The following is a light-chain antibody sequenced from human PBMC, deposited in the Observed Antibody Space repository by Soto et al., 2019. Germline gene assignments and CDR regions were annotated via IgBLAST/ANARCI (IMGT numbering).Light chain of an antibody. CDR1: SSNIGNNY. CDR3: QSYDSSLSGVV. V-gene: IGLV1-51*01. CDR2: DNN. Sequence: QAVVTQPPSVSAAPGQKVTFSCSGSSSNIGNNYVSWYQQLPGTAPKLLIYDNNKRPSGVPDRFSGSKSGTSASLAITGLQAEDEADYYCQSYDSSLSGVVFGGGTKVTVL. J-gene: IGLJ2*01.